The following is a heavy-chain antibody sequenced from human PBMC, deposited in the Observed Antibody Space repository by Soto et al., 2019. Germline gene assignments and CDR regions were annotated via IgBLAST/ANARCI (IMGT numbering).Heavy chain of an antibody. CDR2: IYPGDSDT. J-gene: IGHJ6*03. Sequence: EVQLVQSGAEGKKPGESLKISCKGSGYIFTSYWIGWVRQMPGKGLEGMGSIYPGDSDTRYSPSFQGQVTISADKSISTAYVQGSGLKASDTAMYYCARHTIWSGVYYFYYMDVWGKGTTVTVSS. CDR3: ARHTIWSGVYYFYYMDV. D-gene: IGHD3-3*01. CDR1: GYIFTSYW. V-gene: IGHV5-51*01.